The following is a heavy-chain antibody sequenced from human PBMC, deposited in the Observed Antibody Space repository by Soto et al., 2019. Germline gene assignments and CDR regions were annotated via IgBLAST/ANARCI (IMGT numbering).Heavy chain of an antibody. J-gene: IGHJ6*02. CDR3: ARVSGSGYYYGMDV. Sequence: GGSLRLSCAASGFTVSSNYMSWVRQAPGKGLEWVSVIYSGGSTYYADSVKGRFTISRDNSKNTLYLQMNSLRAEDTAVYYCARVSGSGYYYGMDVWGQGTTVTVSS. V-gene: IGHV3-53*01. D-gene: IGHD3-10*01. CDR1: GFTVSSNY. CDR2: IYSGGST.